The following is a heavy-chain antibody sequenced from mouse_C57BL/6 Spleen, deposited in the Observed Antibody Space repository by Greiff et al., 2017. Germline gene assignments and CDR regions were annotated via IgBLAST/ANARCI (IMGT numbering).Heavy chain of an antibody. CDR1: GFTFSDYG. J-gene: IGHJ2*01. CDR3: ARPRLTQYYFDY. D-gene: IGHD4-1*01. Sequence: EVMLVESGGGLVKPGGSLKLSCAASGFTFSDYGMHWFRQAPEKGLEWVAYISSGSSTIYYADTVKGRFTISRDNAKNTLFLQMTSLRSEDTAMYYCARPRLTQYYFDYWGQGTTLTVSS. CDR2: ISSGSSTI. V-gene: IGHV5-17*01.